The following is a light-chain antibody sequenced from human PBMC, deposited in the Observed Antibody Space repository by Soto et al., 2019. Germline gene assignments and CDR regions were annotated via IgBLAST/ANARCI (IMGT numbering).Light chain of an antibody. CDR2: GAS. Sequence: EIVLTQSPGTLSLSPGERATLSCRASQSVSSSYLTWYQQKPGRAPRLLIYGASSRATGIPARFSGSGSGTDFTLIISRLEPEDFAVYYCQQYGSSPPTFGQGTKVEIK. CDR1: QSVSSSY. CDR3: QQYGSSPPT. J-gene: IGKJ1*01. V-gene: IGKV3-20*01.